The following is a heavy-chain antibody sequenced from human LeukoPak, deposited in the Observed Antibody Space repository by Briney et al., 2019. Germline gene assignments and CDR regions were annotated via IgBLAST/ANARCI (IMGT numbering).Heavy chain of an antibody. CDR3: VKSHGAGSPQHFDF. CDR2: VSASGSTT. Sequence: PGGSLRLSCAASGFSFNFFGMSWVRQAPGKGLEWVSGVSASGSTTYYADSVQGRFTISRDNSRNTLYLQMNTLRAEDTAVYYCVKSHGAGSPQHFDFWGQGTPVTVSS. D-gene: IGHD3-10*01. J-gene: IGHJ4*02. V-gene: IGHV3-23*01. CDR1: GFSFNFFG.